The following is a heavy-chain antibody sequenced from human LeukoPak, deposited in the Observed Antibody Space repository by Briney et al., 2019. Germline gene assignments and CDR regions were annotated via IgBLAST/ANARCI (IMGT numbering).Heavy chain of an antibody. CDR3: ARGGPDTATDY. Sequence: GGSLRLSCAASGFTFSSYGMHWVRQAPGKGLEWVAVISYDGSNKYYADSVKGRFTISRDTSKNTLYLQMNSLRAEDTAVYYCARGGPDTATDYWGQGTLVAVSS. CDR1: GFTFSSYG. V-gene: IGHV3-30*03. D-gene: IGHD5-18*01. J-gene: IGHJ4*02. CDR2: ISYDGSNK.